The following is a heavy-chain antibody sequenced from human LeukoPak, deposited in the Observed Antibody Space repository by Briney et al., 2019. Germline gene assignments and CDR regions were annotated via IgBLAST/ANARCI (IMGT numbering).Heavy chain of an antibody. Sequence: GASVKVSCKASGYTFTSYAMHWVRQAPGQRLEWMGWISAYNGNTNYAQKLQGRVTMTTDTSTSTAYMELRSLRSDDTAVYYCAISGIAVAAYLELWGQGTLVTVSS. V-gene: IGHV1-18*01. CDR3: AISGIAVAAYLEL. J-gene: IGHJ5*02. CDR1: GYTFTSYA. D-gene: IGHD6-19*01. CDR2: ISAYNGNT.